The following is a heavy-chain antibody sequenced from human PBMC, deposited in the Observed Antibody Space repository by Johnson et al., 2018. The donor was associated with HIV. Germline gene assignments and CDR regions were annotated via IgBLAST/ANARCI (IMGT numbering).Heavy chain of an antibody. CDR3: VRGGSDAFDI. Sequence: VQLVESGGGLVQPGVSLRLSCVASGFTFTSYDMHWVRQATGEGLDWISAIGTAGDTLYPGSVKGRFTISRDNAKNSLYLQMNSLSPGDTAVYYCVRGGSDAFDIWGQGTMVTVSS. D-gene: IGHD3-10*01. CDR1: GFTFTSYD. J-gene: IGHJ3*02. CDR2: IGTAGDT. V-gene: IGHV3-13*01.